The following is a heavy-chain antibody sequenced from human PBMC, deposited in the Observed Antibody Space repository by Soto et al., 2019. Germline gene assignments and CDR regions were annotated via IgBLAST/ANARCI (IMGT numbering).Heavy chain of an antibody. CDR3: ATGYYGGNYPAHFDY. J-gene: IGHJ4*02. CDR2: ISGSGGST. V-gene: IGHV3-23*01. CDR1: GFTFSSYA. D-gene: IGHD4-17*01. Sequence: GGSLRLSCAASGFTFSSYAMSWVRQAPGKGLEWVSAISGSGGSTDYADSVKVRFTISRDNAKNTLYLQMNSLRAEDTAVYYCATGYYGGNYPAHFDYWGQGTLVTVSS.